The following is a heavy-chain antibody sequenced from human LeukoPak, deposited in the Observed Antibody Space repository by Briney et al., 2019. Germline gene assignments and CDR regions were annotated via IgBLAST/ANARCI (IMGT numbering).Heavy chain of an antibody. J-gene: IGHJ4*02. Sequence: GGSLRLSCAASGFTFSSYAMSWVRQAPGKGLEWVSAISGSGGSTYYADSVKDRFTISRDNSKNTLYLQMNSLRAEDTAVYYCAKSSYGGTPRPDFDYWGQGTLVTVSS. CDR1: GFTFSSYA. D-gene: IGHD4-23*01. CDR3: AKSSYGGTPRPDFDY. CDR2: ISGSGGST. V-gene: IGHV3-23*01.